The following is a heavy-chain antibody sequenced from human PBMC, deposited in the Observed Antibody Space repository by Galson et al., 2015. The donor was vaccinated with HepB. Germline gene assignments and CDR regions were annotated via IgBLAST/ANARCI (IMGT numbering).Heavy chain of an antibody. CDR3: APLDTATAWASGGI. CDR1: GSTFTMSW. D-gene: IGHD5-18*01. V-gene: IGHV3-7*01. CDR2: IRHDETEM. J-gene: IGHJ4*02. Sequence: SLRLSCAASGSTFTMSWMSWVRQAPGKGLEWVAMIRHDETEMYYVDSVKGRFTISRGNAKNSLHLQMNSLRVEDTAMYYCAPLDTATAWASGGIWGQGTLVTVSS.